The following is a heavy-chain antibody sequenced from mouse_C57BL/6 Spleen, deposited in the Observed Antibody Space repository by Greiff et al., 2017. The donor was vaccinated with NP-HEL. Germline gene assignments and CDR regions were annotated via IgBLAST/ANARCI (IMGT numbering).Heavy chain of an antibody. V-gene: IGHV1-64*01. Sequence: VQLQQPGAELVKPGASVKLSCKASGYTFTSYWMHWVKQRPGQGLEWIGMIHPNSSSTNYNEKFKSKATLTVDKSSSTAYMQLSSLTSEDSAVYYCAKEEIYDASWFAYWGQGTLVTVSA. CDR3: AKEEIYDASWFAY. CDR1: GYTFTSYW. J-gene: IGHJ3*01. CDR2: IHPNSSST. D-gene: IGHD2-3*01.